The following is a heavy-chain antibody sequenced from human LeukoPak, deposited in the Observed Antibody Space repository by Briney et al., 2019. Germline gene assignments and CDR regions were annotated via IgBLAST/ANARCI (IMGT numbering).Heavy chain of an antibody. CDR2: IYHSGST. Sequence: SETLSLTCTVSGYSISSGYYWGWIRQPPGKGLEWIGSIYHSGSTYYNPSLKSRVTISVDTSKNQFSLKLSSVTAADTAVYYCARTEITMVRGVIRVDAFDIWGQGTMVTVFS. V-gene: IGHV4-38-2*02. J-gene: IGHJ3*02. D-gene: IGHD3-10*01. CDR3: ARTEITMVRGVIRVDAFDI. CDR1: GYSISSGYY.